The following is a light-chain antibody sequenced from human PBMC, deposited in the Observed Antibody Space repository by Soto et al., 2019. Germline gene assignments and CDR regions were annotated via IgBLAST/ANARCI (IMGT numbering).Light chain of an antibody. V-gene: IGKV3-20*01. CDR1: QSVSSSH. J-gene: IGKJ2*01. CDR3: QQFGAAPHT. CDR2: GAS. Sequence: EIVFTQSPGTLSLSPGERATLSCRASQSVSSSHLVWYQQQTGQAPRLLIYGASSRATGIPDRFSGSGSGTDFTLTISRLEPEDFAVYYCQQFGAAPHTFGQGTKLEIK.